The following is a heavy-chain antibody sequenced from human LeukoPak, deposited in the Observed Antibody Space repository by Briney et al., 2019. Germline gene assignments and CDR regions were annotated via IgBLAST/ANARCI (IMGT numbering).Heavy chain of an antibody. CDR3: ARVSYSSSFGYYYYYYYMDV. Sequence: SETLSLTCTVSGGSVSSSSYYWGWIRQPPGKGLEWIGSIYYSGSTYYNPSLKSRVTISVDTSKNQFSLKLSSVTAADTAVYYCARVSYSSSFGYYYYYYYMDVWGKGTTVTVSS. J-gene: IGHJ6*03. CDR2: IYYSGST. D-gene: IGHD6-6*01. V-gene: IGHV4-39*07. CDR1: GGSVSSSSYY.